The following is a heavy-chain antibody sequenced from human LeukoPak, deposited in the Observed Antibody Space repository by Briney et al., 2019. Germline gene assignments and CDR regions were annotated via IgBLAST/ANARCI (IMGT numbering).Heavy chain of an antibody. J-gene: IGHJ4*02. D-gene: IGHD3-10*01. Sequence: SENLSLTCAVYGGSFSGYYWSWIRQPPGKGLEWIGEINHSGSTNYNPPLKSRVTISVDTSKNQFSLKLSSVTAADTAVYYCASRSVGRSRDYWGQGTLVTVSS. V-gene: IGHV4-34*01. CDR2: INHSGST. CDR3: ASRSVGRSRDY. CDR1: GGSFSGYY.